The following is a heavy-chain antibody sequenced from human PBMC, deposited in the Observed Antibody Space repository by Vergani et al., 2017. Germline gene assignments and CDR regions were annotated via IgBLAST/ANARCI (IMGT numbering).Heavy chain of an antibody. CDR1: FDSIRNLY. CDR2: IHYSENT. D-gene: IGHD6-13*01. J-gene: IGHJ5*02. Sequence: QVQLQESGPGLVKSSETLSLTCRVSFDSIRNLYCNWIRQPPGKGLEWMGTIHYSENTNYNPSLKTRLTISVDTSKNQFSLTLTSVTAADTAIYYCAGDTHSWQRADRWGQGILVTVTS. CDR3: AGDTHSWQRADR. V-gene: IGHV4-59*11.